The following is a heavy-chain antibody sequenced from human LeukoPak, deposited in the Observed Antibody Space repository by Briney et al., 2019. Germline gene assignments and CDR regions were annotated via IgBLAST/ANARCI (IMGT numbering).Heavy chain of an antibody. J-gene: IGHJ4*02. Sequence: PGGSLRLSCAASGFTFSNYAMTWVRQAPGKGLEWVSAVSGSGGSTYYADSVKGRFTISRDNSKNTLYLQMNSLRAEDTAVYYCAKASGAWTYYYDRSDYSLDYWGQGTLATVSS. V-gene: IGHV3-23*01. D-gene: IGHD3-22*01. CDR1: GFTFSNYA. CDR3: AKASGAWTYYYDRSDYSLDY. CDR2: VSGSGGST.